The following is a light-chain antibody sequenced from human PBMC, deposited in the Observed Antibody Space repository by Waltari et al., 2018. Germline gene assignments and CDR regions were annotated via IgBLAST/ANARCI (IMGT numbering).Light chain of an antibody. CDR3: QQYYSTPFT. Sequence: DIVMTQSPDSLAVSLGERATINCKSSQSVLYSPNNYNYLAWYQQKPGQPPNLLIYWASTRESGFPDRFSGCGSGTDFTLTISSLQAEDVAVYYCQQYYSTPFTFGPGTKVDIK. V-gene: IGKV4-1*01. CDR2: WAS. CDR1: QSVLYSPNNYNY. J-gene: IGKJ3*01.